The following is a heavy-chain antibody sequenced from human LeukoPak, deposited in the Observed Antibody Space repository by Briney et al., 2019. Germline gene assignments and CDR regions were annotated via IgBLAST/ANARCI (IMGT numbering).Heavy chain of an antibody. CDR2: ISPNSGGT. CDR3: ARISPAAAGTLDY. J-gene: IGHJ4*02. V-gene: IGHV1-2*06. CDR1: GYTFTGYY. D-gene: IGHD6-13*01. Sequence: ASVKVSCKASGYTFTGYYMHWVRQAPGQGLEWMGRISPNSGGTNYAQKFQGRVTMTRDTSISTAYMELSRLRSDDTAVYYCARISPAAAGTLDYWGQGTLVTVSS.